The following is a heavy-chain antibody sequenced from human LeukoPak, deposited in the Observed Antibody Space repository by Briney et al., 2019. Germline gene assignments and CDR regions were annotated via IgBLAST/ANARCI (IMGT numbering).Heavy chain of an antibody. V-gene: IGHV4-30-2*01. D-gene: IGHD6-13*01. CDR2: IYHSGST. J-gene: IGHJ4*02. Sequence: SLTLSLTCAVSGGSISSGGYSWSWIRQPPGKGLEWIGYIYHSGSTYYNPSLKSRVTISVDRSKNQFSLKLSSVTAADTAVYYCARGVIGSWYVGSYYFDYWGQGTLVTVSS. CDR1: GGSISSGGYS. CDR3: ARGVIGSWYVGSYYFDY.